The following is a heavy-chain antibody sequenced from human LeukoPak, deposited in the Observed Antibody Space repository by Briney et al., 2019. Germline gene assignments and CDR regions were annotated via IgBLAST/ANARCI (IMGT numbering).Heavy chain of an antibody. Sequence: AGGSLRLSCAASGFTFTKYWMTWVRQTPGKGLEWVGNIKQDGSDKNYMDSVKGRFTISRDNTKNSVYLQMNSLRAEDTAVYYCARNPAAPYGMDVWGQGTTVTVSS. J-gene: IGHJ6*02. D-gene: IGHD6-13*01. CDR3: ARNPAAPYGMDV. CDR1: GFTFTKYW. V-gene: IGHV3-7*03. CDR2: IKQDGSDK.